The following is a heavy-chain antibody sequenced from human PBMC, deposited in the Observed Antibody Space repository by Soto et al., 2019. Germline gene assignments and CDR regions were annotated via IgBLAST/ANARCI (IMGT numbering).Heavy chain of an antibody. CDR3: ARGGVLRYFDWSQGSYYYGMDV. Sequence: PSETLSLTCTVSGGSISSYYWSWIRQPPGKGLEWIGYIYYSGSTNYNPSLKSRVTISVDTSKNQFSLKLSSVIAADTAVYYCARGGVLRYFDWSQGSYYYGMDVWGQGTTVTVS. CDR1: GGSISSYY. D-gene: IGHD3-9*01. V-gene: IGHV4-59*01. J-gene: IGHJ6*02. CDR2: IYYSGST.